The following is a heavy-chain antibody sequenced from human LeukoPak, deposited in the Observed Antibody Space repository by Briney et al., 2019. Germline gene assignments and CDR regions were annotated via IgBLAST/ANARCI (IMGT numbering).Heavy chain of an antibody. Sequence: SSETLSLXCTVSGYSSSSGYYWGWIRQPPGKGLEWIGSIYHSGSTYYNPSLKSRVTISVDTSKNQFSLKLSSVTAADTAVYYCARLPHPKNYYDSSGYYYDGYWGQGTLVTVSS. V-gene: IGHV4-38-2*02. D-gene: IGHD3-22*01. CDR3: ARLPHPKNYYDSSGYYYDGY. CDR1: GYSSSSGYY. CDR2: IYHSGST. J-gene: IGHJ4*02.